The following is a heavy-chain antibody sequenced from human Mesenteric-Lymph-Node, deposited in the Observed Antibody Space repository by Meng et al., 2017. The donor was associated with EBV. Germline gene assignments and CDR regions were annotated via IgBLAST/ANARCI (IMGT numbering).Heavy chain of an antibody. D-gene: IGHD4-17*01. Sequence: QWPLQEWGVGLLSPSETLSLTCAVYGGSFLTFYWSLIRQPPAKGLEWIGEINQSGHTNYNPSLKSRVTISVDTSKIQFSLRLTSVTAADTAVYYCARVGEADSVDYPNEDSWGQGTLVTVSS. V-gene: IGHV4-34*02. CDR2: INQSGHT. CDR1: GGSFLTFY. J-gene: IGHJ4*02. CDR3: ARVGEADSVDYPNEDS.